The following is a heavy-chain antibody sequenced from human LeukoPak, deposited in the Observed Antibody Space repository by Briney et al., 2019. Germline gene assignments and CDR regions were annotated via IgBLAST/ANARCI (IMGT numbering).Heavy chain of an antibody. V-gene: IGHV3-23*01. CDR3: AREAITWYVQGDY. Sequence: PGGSLRLSCSASGFTFSSYVIAWVRQAPGKGLEWVSAISGSGASTYYAESVKGRVIISRDNSKNTLYLQVNSLRVEDTAVYFCAREAITWYVQGDYWGQGTLVTVSS. J-gene: IGHJ4*02. CDR1: GFTFSSYV. CDR2: ISGSGAST. D-gene: IGHD2-15*01.